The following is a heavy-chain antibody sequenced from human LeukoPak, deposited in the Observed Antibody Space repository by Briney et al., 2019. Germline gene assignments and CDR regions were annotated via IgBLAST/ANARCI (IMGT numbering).Heavy chain of an antibody. V-gene: IGHV4-61*08. Sequence: SETLSLTCTVSGGSISSGDYYWSWIRQPPGKGLEWIGYIYYSGSTNYNPSLKSRVTISVDTSKNQFSLKLSSVTAADTAVYYCASSYSDVDAFDIWGQGTMVTVSS. CDR1: GGSISSGDYY. CDR2: IYYSGST. CDR3: ASSYSDVDAFDI. J-gene: IGHJ3*02. D-gene: IGHD6-13*01.